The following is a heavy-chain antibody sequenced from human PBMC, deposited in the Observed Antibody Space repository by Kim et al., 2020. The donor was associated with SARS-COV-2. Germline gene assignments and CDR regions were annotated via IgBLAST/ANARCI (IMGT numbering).Heavy chain of an antibody. D-gene: IGHD3-22*01. CDR2: IYYSGST. Sequence: SETLSLTCTVSGGSISSYYWSWIRQPPGKGLEWIWYIYYSGSTNYNPSLKSRVTISVDTSKNQFSLKLSSMTAADTAVYYCARGPYYYDSSGYYYECPGGAEYFQHWGQGTLVTVSS. J-gene: IGHJ1*01. CDR1: GGSISSYY. CDR3: ARGPYYYDSSGYYYECPGGAEYFQH. V-gene: IGHV4-59*01.